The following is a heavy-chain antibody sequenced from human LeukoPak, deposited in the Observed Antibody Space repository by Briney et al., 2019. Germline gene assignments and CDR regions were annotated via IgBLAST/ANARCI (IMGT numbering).Heavy chain of an antibody. J-gene: IGHJ6*03. Sequence: GGSLRLSCAASGFTFSDYYMSWIRQAPGKGLEWVSYISSSGSTIYYADSVKGRFTISRDNAKNSLYLQMNSLRAEDTAVYYCARDSWLRLKFYYYMDVWGKGTTVTVSS. CDR3: ARDSWLRLKFYYYMDV. CDR1: GFTFSDYY. V-gene: IGHV3-11*01. CDR2: ISSSGSTI. D-gene: IGHD5-12*01.